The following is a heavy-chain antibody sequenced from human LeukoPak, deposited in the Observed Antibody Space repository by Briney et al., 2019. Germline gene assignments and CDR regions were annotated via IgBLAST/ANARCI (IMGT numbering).Heavy chain of an antibody. CDR1: GFTLSSYE. D-gene: IGHD6-19*01. J-gene: IGHJ4*02. CDR3: ATKVAGTSHFSY. Sequence: PGGSLRLSCAASGFTLSSYEMNWVRQAPGKGLEWVSYISSSGGTIYYADSVRGRFAISRDNAKNSLYLEMHSLRVEDTAVYYCATKVAGTSHFSYWGQGTLVTVSS. CDR2: ISSSGGTI. V-gene: IGHV3-48*03.